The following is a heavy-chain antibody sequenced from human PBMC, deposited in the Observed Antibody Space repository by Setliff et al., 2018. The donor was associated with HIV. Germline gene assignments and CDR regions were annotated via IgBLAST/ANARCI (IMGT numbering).Heavy chain of an antibody. V-gene: IGHV1-69*10. D-gene: IGHD3-10*01. CDR1: GDTLSSYS. CDR3: VRDPWGSGSFGSIHF. Sequence: SVKVSCKASGDTLSSYSISWVRQAPGQGLEWMGAIIPLVGLADYAQKFQGRLTLTGDKSTNIVYMDLSSLTFADTAVYFCVRDPWGSGSFGSIHFWGPGTLVTVSS. CDR2: IIPLVGLA. J-gene: IGHJ4*02.